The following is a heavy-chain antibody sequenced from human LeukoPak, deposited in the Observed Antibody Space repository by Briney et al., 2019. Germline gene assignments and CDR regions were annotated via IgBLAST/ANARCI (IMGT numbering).Heavy chain of an antibody. D-gene: IGHD3-10*01. CDR3: VRVAKKARFGERIVY. V-gene: IGHV4-34*01. J-gene: IGHJ4*02. Sequence: SETLSLTCAVYGGSFSGYYWSWIRQPPGKGLEWIGEINHSGSTNYNPSLKSRVTISVDTSKNQFSLKLSSVTAADTAVYYCVRVAKKARFGERIVYWGQGTLVTVSS. CDR2: INHSGST. CDR1: GGSFSGYY.